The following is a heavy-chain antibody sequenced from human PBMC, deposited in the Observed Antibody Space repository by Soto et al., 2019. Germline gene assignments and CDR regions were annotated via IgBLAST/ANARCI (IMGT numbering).Heavy chain of an antibody. V-gene: IGHV4-59*01. Sequence: QVQLQESGPGLVKTSETQSLTCTVSGGSISNYYCSWIRQPPGKGLEWIGYIYYSGSTNYNPSLKSRVTISVDTSKNQFSLKLSSVTAADTAVYYCARAGAATLSDYWGQGTLVTVSS. CDR2: IYYSGST. CDR3: ARAGAATLSDY. J-gene: IGHJ4*02. CDR1: GGSISNYY. D-gene: IGHD2-15*01.